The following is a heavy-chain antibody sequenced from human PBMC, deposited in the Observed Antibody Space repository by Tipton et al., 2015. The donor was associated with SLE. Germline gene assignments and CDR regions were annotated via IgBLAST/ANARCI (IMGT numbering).Heavy chain of an antibody. CDR2: ISSGSTI. V-gene: IGHV3-11*01. Sequence: SLRLSCAASGFTFSDYYMSWIRQAPGKGLEWVSYISSGSTIYYADSVKGRFTISRDNAKNSLYLQMNSLRAEDTAVYYCATTDYYDSSGYYYSAFDIWGQGTMVTVSS. J-gene: IGHJ3*02. CDR1: GFTFSDYY. D-gene: IGHD3-22*01. CDR3: ATTDYYDSSGYYYSAFDI.